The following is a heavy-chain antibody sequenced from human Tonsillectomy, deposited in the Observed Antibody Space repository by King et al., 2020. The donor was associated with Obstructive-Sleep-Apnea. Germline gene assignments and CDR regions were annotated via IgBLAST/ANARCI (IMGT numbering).Heavy chain of an antibody. Sequence: VQLVESGGGLVQPGGSLRLSCAASGFTFNSYAMNWVRQAPGKGLEGGSGVSGSGDNTFYADSGKGRFTISRDNSKRTLYLQMNSPRAEDTAVYYCAKDICTNGVCTYDYWGQGTLVTVSS. D-gene: IGHD2-8*01. J-gene: IGHJ4*02. CDR3: AKDICTNGVCTYDY. V-gene: IGHV3-23*04. CDR1: GFTFNSYA. CDR2: VSGSGDNT.